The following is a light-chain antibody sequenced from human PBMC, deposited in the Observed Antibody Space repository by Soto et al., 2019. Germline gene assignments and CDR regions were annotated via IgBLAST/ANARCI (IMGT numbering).Light chain of an antibody. CDR1: QDIRNE. J-gene: IGKJ1*01. CDR3: LQDYNYPWT. V-gene: IGKV1-6*01. Sequence: AIQMTQAPSSLSASVGDRVTITCRASQDIRNELGWYQQKPGKAPKLLIYAASSLQSGVPSRFSGSGSGTEFTLTISSLQPEDFATYYCLQDYNYPWTFGQGTKVEIK. CDR2: AAS.